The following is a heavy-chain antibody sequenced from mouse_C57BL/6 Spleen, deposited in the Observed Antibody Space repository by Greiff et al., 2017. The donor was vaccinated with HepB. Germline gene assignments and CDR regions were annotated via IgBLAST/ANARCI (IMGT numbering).Heavy chain of an antibody. CDR3: ARGGDYYGSSPAWFAY. J-gene: IGHJ3*01. CDR2: IYPYNGVS. V-gene: IGHV1-31*01. D-gene: IGHD1-1*01. CDR1: GYSFTGYY. Sequence: EVQLQQSGPELVKPGASVKISCKASGYSFTGYYMHWVKQSHGNILDWIGYIYPYNGVSSYNQKFKGKATLTVDKSSSTAYMELRSLTSEDSAVYYCARGGDYYGSSPAWFAYWGQGTLVTVSA.